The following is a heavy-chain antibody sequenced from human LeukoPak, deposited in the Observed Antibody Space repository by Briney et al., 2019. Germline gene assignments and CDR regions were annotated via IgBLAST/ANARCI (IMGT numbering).Heavy chain of an antibody. CDR1: GGSISSSSYY. CDR2: IYYSGST. CDR3: GGARSTRYNWFDT. D-gene: IGHD2/OR15-2a*01. Sequence: SETLSLTCTVSGGSISSSSYYWGWIRQPPGKGLESMGSIYYSGSTYYNPSLKSRVTISVDRPKNQFSRNLTPLPPPAPAVHSCGGARSTRYNWFDTSGPKRQVTVSS. V-gene: IGHV4-39*01. J-gene: IGHJ5*02.